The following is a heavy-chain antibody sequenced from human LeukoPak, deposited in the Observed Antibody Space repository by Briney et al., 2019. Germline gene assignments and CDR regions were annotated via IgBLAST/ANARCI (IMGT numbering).Heavy chain of an antibody. V-gene: IGHV1-2*02. CDR1: GYTFTGYY. CDR2: INPTSGDT. Sequence: ASVKVSCKASGYTFTGYYLHWVRQAPGQGLEWMGWINPTSGDTNYAQNFQGRVTMTRDASISTAYMELSSLRSDDTAVYYCARAGLVGAVSLAIDYWGQGTLVTVSP. D-gene: IGHD1-26*01. J-gene: IGHJ4*02. CDR3: ARAGLVGAVSLAIDY.